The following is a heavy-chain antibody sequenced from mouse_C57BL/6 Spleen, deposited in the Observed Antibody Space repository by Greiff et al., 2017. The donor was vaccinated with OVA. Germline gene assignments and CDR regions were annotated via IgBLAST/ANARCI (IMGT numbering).Heavy chain of an antibody. Sequence: VQLQQPGAELVKPGASVKLSCKASGYTFTSYWMQWVKQRPGQGLEWIGEIDPSDSYTNYNQKFKGKATLTVDTSSSTAYMQLSSLTSEDSAVYYCARSLEGNYYLDYWGQGTTLTVSS. J-gene: IGHJ2*01. CDR2: IDPSDSYT. CDR1: GYTFTSYW. D-gene: IGHD2-1*01. CDR3: ARSLEGNYYLDY. V-gene: IGHV1-50*01.